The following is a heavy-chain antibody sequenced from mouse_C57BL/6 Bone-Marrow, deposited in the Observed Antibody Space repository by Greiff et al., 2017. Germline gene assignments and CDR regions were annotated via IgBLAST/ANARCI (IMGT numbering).Heavy chain of an antibody. Sequence: QVQRQQSGAELVRPGASVTLSCKASGYTFTDYEMHWVKQTPVHGLEWIGAIDPETGGTAYNQKFKGKAILTADKSSSTAYMELRSLTSEYSAVYYCTRPDYGRFFADWGQGTLVTVSA. V-gene: IGHV1-15*01. CDR1: GYTFTDYE. CDR2: IDPETGGT. D-gene: IGHD1-1*01. CDR3: TRPDYGRFFAD. J-gene: IGHJ3*01.